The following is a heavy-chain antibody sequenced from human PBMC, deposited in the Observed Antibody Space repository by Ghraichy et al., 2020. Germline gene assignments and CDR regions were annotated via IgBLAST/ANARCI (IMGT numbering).Heavy chain of an antibody. CDR1: GFTFSSYG. J-gene: IGHJ6*02. CDR3: AKDYSRYDFWSGYYYRDYYYGMDV. CDR2: ISYDGSNK. Sequence: GGSLRLSCAASGFTFSSYGMHWVRQAPGKGLEWVAVISYDGSNKYYADSVKGRFTISRDNSKNTLYLQMNSLRAEDTAVYYCAKDYSRYDFWSGYYYRDYYYGMDVWGQGTTVTVSS. V-gene: IGHV3-30*18. D-gene: IGHD3-3*01.